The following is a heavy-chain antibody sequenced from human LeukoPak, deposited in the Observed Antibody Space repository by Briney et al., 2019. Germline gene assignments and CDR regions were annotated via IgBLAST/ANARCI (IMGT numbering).Heavy chain of an antibody. CDR3: ARGTKSTTAADFDY. J-gene: IGHJ4*02. CDR1: GYTFTDYF. CDR2: INPNSGAT. Sequence: ASVKVSCKASGYTFTDYFMHWVRQAPGQGLEWMGWINPNSGATNYARKFQGRVTMTRDTSITTASLELSSLRSDDTAVFYCARGTKSTTAADFDYWGQGTLVTVSS. V-gene: IGHV1-2*02. D-gene: IGHD2-2*01.